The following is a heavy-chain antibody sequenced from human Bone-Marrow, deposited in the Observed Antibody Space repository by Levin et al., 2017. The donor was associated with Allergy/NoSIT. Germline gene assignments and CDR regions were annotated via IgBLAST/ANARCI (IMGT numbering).Heavy chain of an antibody. CDR1: GFTFSNYG. CDR2: IWNDGSNK. V-gene: IGHV3-33*01. J-gene: IGHJ4*02. Sequence: PGGSLRLSCAASGFTFSNYGMHWVRQAPGKGLEWVAVIWNDGSNKYYADSVKGRFTISRDNSKNTLYLQMNSLRAEDTAVYYGARVRGDGDYIVDYWGQGTLVTVSS. D-gene: IGHD4-17*01. CDR3: ARVRGDGDYIVDY.